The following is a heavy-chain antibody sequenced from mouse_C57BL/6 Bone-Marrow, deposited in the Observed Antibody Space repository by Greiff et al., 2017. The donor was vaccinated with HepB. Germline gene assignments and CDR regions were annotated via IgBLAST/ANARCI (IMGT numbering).Heavy chain of an antibody. Sequence: VQLQQSGAELVMPGASVKLSCKASGYTFTSYWMHWVKQRPGQGLEWIGEIDPSDSYTNYNQKFKGKSTLTVDKSSSTAYMQLSSLTSEDSAVYYCARDGYCGSYAMDYWGQGTSVTVSS. D-gene: IGHD1-1*01. CDR3: ARDGYCGSYAMDY. CDR2: IDPSDSYT. V-gene: IGHV1-69*01. CDR1: GYTFTSYW. J-gene: IGHJ4*01.